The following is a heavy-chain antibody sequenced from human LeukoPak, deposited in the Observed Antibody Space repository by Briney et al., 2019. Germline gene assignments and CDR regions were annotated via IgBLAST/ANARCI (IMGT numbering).Heavy chain of an antibody. CDR2: TYYRSKWYN. J-gene: IGHJ4*02. Sequence: XXWXXXXXXRGLEWLGRTYYRSKWYNDYAVSVKSRITINPDTPKNQFSLQLNSVTPEDTAVYYCAREYYGDLDYWGQGTLVTVSS. CDR3: AREYYGDLDY. D-gene: IGHD4-17*01. V-gene: IGHV6-1*01.